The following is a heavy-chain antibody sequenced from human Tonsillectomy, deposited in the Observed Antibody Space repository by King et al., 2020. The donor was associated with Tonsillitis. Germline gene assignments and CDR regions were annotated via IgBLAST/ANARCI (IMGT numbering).Heavy chain of an antibody. J-gene: IGHJ4*02. CDR2: ISAYNGNT. D-gene: IGHD3-22*01. CDR1: GYTFTSYG. V-gene: IGHV1-18*01. CDR3: AREYYYDSSGYEVGYWYYFDY. Sequence: VQLVQSGAEVKKPGASVKVSCKASGYTFTSYGISWVRQAPGQGLEWMGWISAYNGNTNYAQKLQGRVTMTTDTSSSTAYMELRSLRSDDTAVYYCAREYYYDSSGYEVGYWYYFDYWGQGTLVTVSS.